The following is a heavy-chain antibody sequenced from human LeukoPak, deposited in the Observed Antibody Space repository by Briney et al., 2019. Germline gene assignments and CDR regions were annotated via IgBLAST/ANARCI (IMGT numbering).Heavy chain of an antibody. V-gene: IGHV4-59*01. Sequence: PSETLSLTCTVSGGSISSYYWSWIRQPPGKGLEWIGYIYYSGSTNYNPSLKSRVTISVDTSKNQFSLKLSSVTAADTAVYYCAREGGWIGYYGSGSIDYWGQGTLVTVSS. D-gene: IGHD3-10*01. CDR3: AREGGWIGYYGSGSIDY. CDR1: GGSISSYY. CDR2: IYYSGST. J-gene: IGHJ4*02.